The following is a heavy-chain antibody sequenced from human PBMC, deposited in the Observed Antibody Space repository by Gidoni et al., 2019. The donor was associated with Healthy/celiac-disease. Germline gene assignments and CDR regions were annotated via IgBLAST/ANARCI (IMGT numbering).Heavy chain of an antibody. CDR3: ARGLIYPGGMDV. CDR1: GCSISSGSYY. J-gene: IGHJ6*02. D-gene: IGHD3-10*01. Sequence: QVHLQASRPGLVKPSPTLSLPCTVPGCSISSGSYYWSWIRQPAGKGLEWIGRIYTSGSTNYNPSLKSRVTISVDTSKNQFSLKLSSVTAADTAVYYCARGLIYPGGMDVWGQGTTVTVSS. V-gene: IGHV4-61*02. CDR2: IYTSGST.